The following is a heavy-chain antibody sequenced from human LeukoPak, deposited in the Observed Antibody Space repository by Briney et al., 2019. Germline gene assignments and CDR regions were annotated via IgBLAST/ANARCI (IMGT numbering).Heavy chain of an antibody. CDR3: ARAPGRPAAVFDY. J-gene: IGHJ4*02. CDR2: INHSGIT. Sequence: SETLSLTCAVYGGSFSGYYWSWIRQPPGKGLEWIGEINHSGITNYSPSLKSRVSISKDTSKNQFSLKLSSVTAADTAVYYCARAPGRPAAVFDYWGQGTLVTVSP. CDR1: GGSFSGYY. V-gene: IGHV4-34*01. D-gene: IGHD2-2*01.